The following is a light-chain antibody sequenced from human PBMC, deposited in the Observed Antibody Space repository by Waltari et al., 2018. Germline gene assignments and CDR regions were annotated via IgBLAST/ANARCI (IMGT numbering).Light chain of an antibody. CDR2: DVN. V-gene: IGLV2-14*03. CDR3: SSYTSSNSVL. J-gene: IGLJ2*01. CDR1: TNDVGRYDY. Sequence: QSALTQPAYVSGSPGQSIAISCTGTTNDVGRYDYVSWYQQHPGKAPKLMIYDVNRRPSGVSDRFFGSKSGNTASLTISGLQAEDEADYYCSSYTSSNSVLFGGGTHLTVL.